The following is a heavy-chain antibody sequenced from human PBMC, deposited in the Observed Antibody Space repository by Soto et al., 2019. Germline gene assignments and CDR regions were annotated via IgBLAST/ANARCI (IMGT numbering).Heavy chain of an antibody. CDR2: INTDGGSS. D-gene: IGHD2-2*01. Sequence: TGGSLRLSCAASGFTFSGHWMHWVRQVPGKGLEWVSRINTDGGSSAYADSVKGRFTISRDNAKNTLYLQMNGLRAEDTAVYYCAREAGYCSRTSCYRRAFDTWGQGTTVTVSS. V-gene: IGHV3-74*03. CDR1: GFTFSGHW. CDR3: AREAGYCSRTSCYRRAFDT. J-gene: IGHJ3*02.